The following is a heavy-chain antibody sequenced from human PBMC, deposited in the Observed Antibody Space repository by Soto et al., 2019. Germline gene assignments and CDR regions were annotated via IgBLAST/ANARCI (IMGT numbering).Heavy chain of an antibody. J-gene: IGHJ4*02. CDR3: ARQVVVITPYVDD. V-gene: IGHV4-39*01. D-gene: IGHD3-22*01. Sequence: LFITFTVSGFSISSSSYYWGCRRQPPGKGLERIGSIYYSGSTYYNPSLKSRVTISVDTSKNQFSLKLSSVTAAYTAVYYSARQVVVITPYVDDWVRGTLVTVSS. CDR2: IYYSGST. CDR1: GFSISSSSYY.